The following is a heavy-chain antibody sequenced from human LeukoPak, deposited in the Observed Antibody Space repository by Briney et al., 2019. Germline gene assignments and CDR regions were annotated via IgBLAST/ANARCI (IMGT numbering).Heavy chain of an antibody. CDR3: ASAYYYYDSSGYSRPFDY. D-gene: IGHD3-22*01. CDR2: ISAYNGNT. CDR1: GYTFTSYG. V-gene: IGHV1-18*01. J-gene: IGHJ4*02. Sequence: ASVKVSCKASGYTFTSYGISWVRQAPGQGLEWMGWISAYNGNTNYAQKLQGRVTMTTDKSTSTAYMELSSLRSEDTAVYYCASAYYYYDSSGYSRPFDYWGQGTLVTVSS.